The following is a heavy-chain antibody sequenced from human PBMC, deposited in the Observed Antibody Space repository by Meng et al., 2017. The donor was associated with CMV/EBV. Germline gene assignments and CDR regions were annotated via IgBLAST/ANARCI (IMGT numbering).Heavy chain of an antibody. CDR1: GGSFSGYY. J-gene: IGHJ4*02. CDR3: ARCRARVVPDY. CDR2: INHSGST. D-gene: IGHD4-23*01. Sequence: QVPLKQWGEGLLKPSETLSLPCAVYGGSFSGYYWSWIRQPPGKGLEWIGEINHSGSTNYNPSLKSRVTISVDTSKDQFSLKLSSVTAADTAVYYCARCRARVVPDYWGQGTLVTVSS. V-gene: IGHV4-34*01.